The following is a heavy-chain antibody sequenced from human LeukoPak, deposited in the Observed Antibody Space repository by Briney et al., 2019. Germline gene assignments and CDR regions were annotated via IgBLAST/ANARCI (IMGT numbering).Heavy chain of an antibody. D-gene: IGHD3-22*01. Sequence: SVKVSCKASGGTFSSYTISWVRHAPGQGLEWMGRIIPILGIANYAQKFQGRVAITADKSTSTAYIERSSLRSEDTAVYYCARDPNYDSSGYMDHYFDYWGQGTLVTVSS. CDR2: IIPILGIA. CDR1: GGTFSSYT. J-gene: IGHJ4*02. V-gene: IGHV1-69*04. CDR3: ARDPNYDSSGYMDHYFDY.